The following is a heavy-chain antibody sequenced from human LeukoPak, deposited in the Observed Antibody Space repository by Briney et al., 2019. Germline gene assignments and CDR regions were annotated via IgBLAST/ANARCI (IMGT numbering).Heavy chain of an antibody. CDR1: GGSISSSSYS. CDR2: IYYSGST. CDR3: ATARIKLPSPPFDY. Sequence: SETLSLTCTVSGGSISSSSYSWGWIRQPPGKGLEWIGSIYYSGSTYYNPSLKSRVTISVDTSKNQFSLKLSSVTAADTAVYYCATARIKLPSPPFDYWGQGALVTVSS. D-gene: IGHD2-15*01. J-gene: IGHJ4*02. V-gene: IGHV4-39*01.